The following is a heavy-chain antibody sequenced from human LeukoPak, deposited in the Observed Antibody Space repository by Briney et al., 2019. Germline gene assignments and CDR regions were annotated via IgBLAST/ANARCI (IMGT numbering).Heavy chain of an antibody. J-gene: IGHJ5*02. CDR3: VRQGLEMTGGGWFDP. Sequence: SETLSLTCTVSGDSISSSTYYWGWIRHPPGKGLESLGNVSYTGSTYYNPSLKSRLIFSVDTSKNQFSLRLTSVTAADTAFYYCVRQGLEMTGGGWFDPWGQGTLVTVSS. V-gene: IGHV4-39*01. CDR2: VSYTGST. D-gene: IGHD2-8*02. CDR1: GDSISSSTYY.